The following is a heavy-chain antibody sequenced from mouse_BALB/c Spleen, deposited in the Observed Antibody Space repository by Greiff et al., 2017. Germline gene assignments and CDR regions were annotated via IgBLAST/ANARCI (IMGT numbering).Heavy chain of an antibody. V-gene: IGHV1-55*01. CDR2: IYPGSGST. J-gene: IGHJ2*01. CDR1: GYNFTSYW. CDR3: ATMITFDY. Sequence: QVQLQQPGAELVKPGTSVKLSCKASGYNFTSYWINWVKLRPGQGLEWIGDIYPGSGSTNYNEKFKSKATLTVDKSSSTAYMQLSSLTSEDSAVYYCATMITFDYWGQGTTLTVSS. D-gene: IGHD2-4*01.